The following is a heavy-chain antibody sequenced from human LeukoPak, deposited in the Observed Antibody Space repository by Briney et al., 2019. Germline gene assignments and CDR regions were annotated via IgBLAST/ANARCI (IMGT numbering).Heavy chain of an antibody. J-gene: IGHJ4*02. Sequence: PGGSLRLSCAASGFTFSNYAMSWVRQAPGKGLEWVSGISGSGGSTYYADSVKGRFTISRDNSKNTLFLQMNSLRAEDTSVYYCAKDDIRGGFDYWGQGILVTVSS. D-gene: IGHD3-10*01. CDR3: AKDDIRGGFDY. CDR2: ISGSGGST. CDR1: GFTFSNYA. V-gene: IGHV3-23*01.